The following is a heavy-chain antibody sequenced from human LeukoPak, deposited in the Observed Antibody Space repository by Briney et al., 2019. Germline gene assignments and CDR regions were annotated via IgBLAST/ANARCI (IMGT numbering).Heavy chain of an antibody. V-gene: IGHV1-2*02. CDR3: AREWIVDSYNWFDP. J-gene: IGHJ5*02. CDR1: GYTFTSYY. D-gene: IGHD3-22*01. CDR2: INPNSGGT. Sequence: GASVKVSCKASGYTFTSYYMHWVRQAPGQGLEWMGWINPNSGGTNYAQKFQGRVTMTRDTSISTAYMELSRLRSDDTAVYYCAREWIVDSYNWFDPWGQGTLVTVSS.